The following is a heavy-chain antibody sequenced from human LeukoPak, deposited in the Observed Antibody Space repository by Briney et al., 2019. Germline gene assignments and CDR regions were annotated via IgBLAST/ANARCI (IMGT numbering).Heavy chain of an antibody. CDR2: IIPIFGTA. D-gene: IGHD2-15*01. CDR3: ARGVGTQTCSGGSCYRSLAWFDP. J-gene: IGHJ5*02. V-gene: IGHV1-69*06. CDR1: GGTFSSYA. Sequence: ASVKVSCKASGGTFSSYAISWVRQAPGQGLEWMGGIIPIFGTANYAQKFQGRVTITADKSTSTAYMELSSLRSEDTAVYYCARGVGTQTCSGGSCYRSLAWFDPWGQGTLVTVSS.